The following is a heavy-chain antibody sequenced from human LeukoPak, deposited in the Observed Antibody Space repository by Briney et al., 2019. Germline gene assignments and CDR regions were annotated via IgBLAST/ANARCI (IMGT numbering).Heavy chain of an antibody. V-gene: IGHV3-23*01. J-gene: IGHJ5*02. CDR1: GFTFSTYG. CDR2: VSSTGSGT. D-gene: IGHD3-10*01. CDR3: AKDGPLLWFGPTDA. Sequence: GGSLRLSCVASGFTFSTYGMSWVRQAPGKGLEWVAAVSSTGSGTYYPDSRKGRFIISRDNSQNTVFLQMNSLRPEDTAFYFCAKDGPLLWFGPTDAWGQGILVTVSS.